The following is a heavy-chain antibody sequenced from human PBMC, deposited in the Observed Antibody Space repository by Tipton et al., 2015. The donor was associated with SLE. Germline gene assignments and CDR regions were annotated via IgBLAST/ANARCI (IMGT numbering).Heavy chain of an antibody. Sequence: SLRLSCATSGFTFSSYALSWVRRAPGKGLEGVSAISGGGGSTYYADFVKGRFSISIDKSKKTLFLQMNSLRVEETAVYFCARGRGGEFLDYWGQGTLVTVSS. J-gene: IGHJ4*02. D-gene: IGHD3-16*01. V-gene: IGHV3-23*01. CDR3: ARGRGGEFLDY. CDR2: ISGGGGST. CDR1: GFTFSSYA.